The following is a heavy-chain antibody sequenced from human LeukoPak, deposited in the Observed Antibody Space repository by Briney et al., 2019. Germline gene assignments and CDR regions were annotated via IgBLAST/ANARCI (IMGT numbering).Heavy chain of an antibody. CDR3: ARDKGILGSFGVD. D-gene: IGHD3-16*01. Sequence: ASVKVSCKASGGTFSSYATSGVRQAPGQGLEWMGWISAYNGNTNYAQKLQGRVTMTTDTSTSTAYMELRSLRSDDTAVYYCARDKGILGSFGVDWGQGTLVTVSS. V-gene: IGHV1-18*01. CDR2: ISAYNGNT. CDR1: GGTFSSYA. J-gene: IGHJ4*02.